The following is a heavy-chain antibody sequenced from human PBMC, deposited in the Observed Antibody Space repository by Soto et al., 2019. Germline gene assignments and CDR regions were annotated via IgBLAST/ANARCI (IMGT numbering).Heavy chain of an antibody. CDR1: GFTFSSYA. J-gene: IGHJ6*02. CDR3: AREGGGTLRFWEWLSNSNYYCMDV. D-gene: IGHD3-3*01. Sequence: QVQLVESGGGVVQPGRSLRLSCAASGFTFSSYAMHWVRQAPGKGLEWVAVISYDGSNKYYADSVKGRFTIPRDNSKNKLYLQMNSLMAEHRAVYYCAREGGGTLRFWEWLSNSNYYCMDVWGQGTMVTVSS. CDR2: ISYDGSNK. V-gene: IGHV3-30-3*01.